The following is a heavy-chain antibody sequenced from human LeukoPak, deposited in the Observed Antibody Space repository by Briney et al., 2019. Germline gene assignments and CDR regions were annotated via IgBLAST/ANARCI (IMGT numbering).Heavy chain of an antibody. Sequence: PSETLSLTCAVSGYSTSSGYYWGWIRQPPGKGLEWIGSIYHSGSTYYNPSLKSRVTISVDTSKNQFSLKLSSVTAADTAVYYCAREGVVVPAAIDYWGQGTLVTVSS. CDR3: AREGVVVPAAIDY. V-gene: IGHV4-38-2*02. CDR2: IYHSGST. CDR1: GYSTSSGYY. J-gene: IGHJ4*02. D-gene: IGHD2-2*01.